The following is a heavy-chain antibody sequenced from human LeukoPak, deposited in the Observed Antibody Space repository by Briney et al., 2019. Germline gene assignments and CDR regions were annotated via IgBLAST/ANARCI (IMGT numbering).Heavy chain of an antibody. CDR1: GFTFSDYY. V-gene: IGHV3-11*06. CDR3: AREVVDIVATKYYYYGMDV. Sequence: GGSLRLSCAASGFTFSDYYMSWIRQAPGKGLEWVSYISSSSSYTNYADSVKGRFAISRDNAKNSLYLQMNSLRAEDTAVYYCAREVVDIVATKYYYYGMDVWGQGTTVTVSS. CDR2: ISSSSSYT. D-gene: IGHD5-12*01. J-gene: IGHJ6*02.